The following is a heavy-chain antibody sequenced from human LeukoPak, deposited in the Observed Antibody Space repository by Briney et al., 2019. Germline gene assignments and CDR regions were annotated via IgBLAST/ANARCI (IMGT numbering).Heavy chain of an antibody. Sequence: PGGSLRLSCAASGLTFSCYAMHWVRQAPGKGLEWVAVISYDGSNYYYGDSVRGRFTISRDTSKNTLYLQMHSLRAEDTALYYCARDFGGGTVTTNFDYWGQGTLVTVSS. CDR3: ARDFGGGTVTTNFDY. CDR1: GLTFSCYA. D-gene: IGHD3-16*01. J-gene: IGHJ4*02. V-gene: IGHV3-30*04. CDR2: ISYDGSNY.